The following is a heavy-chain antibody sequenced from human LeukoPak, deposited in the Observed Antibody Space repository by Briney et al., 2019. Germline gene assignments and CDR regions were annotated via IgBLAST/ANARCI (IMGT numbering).Heavy chain of an antibody. CDR2: IYTSGST. V-gene: IGHV4-61*02. Sequence: PSETLSLTCTVSGGSISSGSYYWGWIRQPAGKGLEWIGRIYTSGSTNYNPSLKSRVTISVDTSKNQFSLKLSSVTAADTAVYYCARDPRDYGDYFAFDYWGQGTLVTVSS. D-gene: IGHD4-17*01. J-gene: IGHJ4*02. CDR1: GGSISSGSYY. CDR3: ARDPRDYGDYFAFDY.